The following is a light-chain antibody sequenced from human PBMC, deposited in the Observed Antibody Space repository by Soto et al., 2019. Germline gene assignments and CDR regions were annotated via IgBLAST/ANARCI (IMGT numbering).Light chain of an antibody. J-gene: IGKJ1*01. CDR3: QQYVTSSPRT. Sequence: EIVLTQSPGTLSLSPGESATLSCRASHPISRRYLAWYQQKPGQAPRLLMYGISRRATGIPDRFSGSGSGTDFTLTITRLEPEDFAVYYCQQYVTSSPRTFGQGTKVEIK. CDR2: GIS. CDR1: HPISRRY. V-gene: IGKV3-20*01.